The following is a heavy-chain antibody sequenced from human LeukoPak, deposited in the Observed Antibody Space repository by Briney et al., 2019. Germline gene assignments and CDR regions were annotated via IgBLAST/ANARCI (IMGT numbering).Heavy chain of an antibody. V-gene: IGHV4-34*01. D-gene: IGHD7-27*01. CDR2: FNHSGGT. CDR1: GGSFSDYF. CDR3: ARGLGFRRAFDI. Sequence: SETLSLTCAVYGGSFSDYFWSWIRQPPEKGLEWIGEFNHSGGTSYNPSPKSRVTISLDTSKNQFFLKQTSVTAADTAVYYCARGLGFRRAFDIWGQGTVVTVSS. J-gene: IGHJ3*02.